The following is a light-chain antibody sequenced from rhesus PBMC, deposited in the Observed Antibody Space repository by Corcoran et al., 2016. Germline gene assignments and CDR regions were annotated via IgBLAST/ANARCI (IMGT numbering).Light chain of an antibody. CDR3: SSYASSSAFI. CDR1: SNDVGGYND. Sequence: QSALTQPRSVSQSLGQSVTISCTGTSNDVGGYNDVSWFQHHSGTAPRPLIYNVNKRPSGVSDRFSGSKSGNTASLTISGLQAEDEADYYCSSYASSSAFIFGAGTRLTVL. J-gene: IGLJ1*01. CDR2: NVN. V-gene: IGLV2S9*01.